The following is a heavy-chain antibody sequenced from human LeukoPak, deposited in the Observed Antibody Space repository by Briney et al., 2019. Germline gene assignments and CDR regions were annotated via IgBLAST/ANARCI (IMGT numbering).Heavy chain of an antibody. CDR1: GFTVSSNY. CDR2: IREDGSEK. D-gene: IGHD1-1*01. Sequence: GGSLRLSCAASGFTVSSNYMSWVRQAPEKGLEWVANIREDGSEKYYVDSVKGRFTISRDNTKNSLYLQMNSLRAEDTAVYYCAREDEYNTFDNWGQGTLVTVSS. J-gene: IGHJ4*02. CDR3: AREDEYNTFDN. V-gene: IGHV3-7*01.